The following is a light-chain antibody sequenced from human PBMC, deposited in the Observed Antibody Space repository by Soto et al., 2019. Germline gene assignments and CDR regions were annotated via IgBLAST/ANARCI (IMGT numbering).Light chain of an antibody. CDR1: QSVSGW. CDR2: DAS. V-gene: IGKV1-5*01. Sequence: DIHVNHSPATLSWSVVYTVTVTWGASQSVSGWLAWYQQKPGEAPKLLIYDASALPRGVPSRFSGSGSGTKFTLTIASLQPDDFAPYDCQQYETFSGTFGPGTKVDIK. CDR3: QQYETFSGT. J-gene: IGKJ1*01.